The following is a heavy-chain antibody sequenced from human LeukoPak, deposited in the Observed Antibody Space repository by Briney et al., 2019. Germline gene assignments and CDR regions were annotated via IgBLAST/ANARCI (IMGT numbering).Heavy chain of an antibody. J-gene: IGHJ4*02. CDR3: ARVTAMATIDYFDY. D-gene: IGHD5-24*01. CDR2: MSPDSGYT. V-gene: IGHV1-8*01. Sequence: ASVKVSCKASGYTFTSYDITWVRQATGQGLEWMGWMSPDSGYTGYAQTFQGRVTLTRNTSVSTAFMELSSLRSEDTAVYYCARVTAMATIDYFDYWGQGTLVTVSS. CDR1: GYTFTSYD.